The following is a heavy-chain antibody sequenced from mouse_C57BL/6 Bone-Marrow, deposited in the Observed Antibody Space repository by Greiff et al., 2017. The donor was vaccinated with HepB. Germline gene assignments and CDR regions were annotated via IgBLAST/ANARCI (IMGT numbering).Heavy chain of an antibody. CDR3: ARCFWFAY. CDR2: IYPGDGDT. V-gene: IGHV1-80*01. J-gene: IGHJ3*01. Sequence: QVQLQQSGAELVKPGASVKISCKASGYAFSSYWMNWVKPRPGKGLEWIGQIYPGDGDTNYNGKFKGKATLTADKSSSTAYMQLSSLTSEDSAVYFCARCFWFAYWGQGTLVTVSA. CDR1: GYAFSSYW.